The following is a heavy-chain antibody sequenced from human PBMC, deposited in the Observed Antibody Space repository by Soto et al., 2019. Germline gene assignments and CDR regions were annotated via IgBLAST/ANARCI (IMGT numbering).Heavy chain of an antibody. V-gene: IGHV3-33*01. CDR1: GFTFSSYG. CDR3: ARNGIAVAGNDAFDI. D-gene: IGHD6-19*01. CDR2: IWYDGSNK. Sequence: QVQLVESGGGVVQPGRSLRLSCAASGFTFSSYGMHWVRQAPGKGLEWVAVIWYDGSNKYYADSVKGRFTISRDNSKNTLYLQMNSVRAEDTAVYYCARNGIAVAGNDAFDIWGQGTMVTVSS. J-gene: IGHJ3*02.